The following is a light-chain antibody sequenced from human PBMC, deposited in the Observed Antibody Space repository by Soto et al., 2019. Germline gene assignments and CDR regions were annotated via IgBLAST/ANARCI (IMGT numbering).Light chain of an antibody. V-gene: IGKV3-15*01. Sequence: EIVMTQSPATLSVSPGERVTLSCRASQYIRSNYLAWYQQKPGQAPRLVIYGASTRATGFPARFSGGGSGTEFTLTVSSLQSGDRAVYYCQQHSSWPLTFGGGTKVEIK. J-gene: IGKJ4*01. CDR1: QYIRSN. CDR2: GAS. CDR3: QQHSSWPLT.